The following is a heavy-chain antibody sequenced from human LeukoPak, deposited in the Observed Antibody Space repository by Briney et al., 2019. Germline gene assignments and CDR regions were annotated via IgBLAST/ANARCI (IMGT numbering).Heavy chain of an antibody. Sequence: PSETLSLTCTVSGGSISSYYWSWLRQPPGKGLEWIGYIYYSGSTNYNPSLKSRVTISVDTSKNQYSLKLSSVTAADTAVYYCARSTAQDYYGMDVWGQGTTVTVSS. J-gene: IGHJ6*02. CDR3: ARSTAQDYYGMDV. V-gene: IGHV4-59*01. CDR2: IYYSGST. CDR1: GGSISSYY.